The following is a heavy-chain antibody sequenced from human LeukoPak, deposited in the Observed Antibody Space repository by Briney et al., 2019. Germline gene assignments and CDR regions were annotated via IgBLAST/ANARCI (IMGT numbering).Heavy chain of an antibody. J-gene: IGHJ4*02. CDR3: ARDNNWGFDY. CDR2: INQAGNER. V-gene: IGHV3-7*01. D-gene: IGHD7-27*01. Sequence: GGSLRLSCEGSGFTFTAYWMSWVRQAPGQGLEWVASINQAGNERLFADSVKGRFTISRDDAKNSLYLQMSSLRAEDTAFYYCARDNNWGFDYWGQGALVTVSS. CDR1: GFTFTAYW.